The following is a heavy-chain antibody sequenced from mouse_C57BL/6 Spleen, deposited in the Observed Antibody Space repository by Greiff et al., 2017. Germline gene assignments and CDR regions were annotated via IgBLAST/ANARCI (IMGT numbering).Heavy chain of an antibody. V-gene: IGHV1-64*01. CDR2: LHPNSGST. Sequence: QVQLQQPGAELVKPGASVKLSCKASGYTFTSYWMHWLKQRPGQGLEWIGMLHPNSGSTNYNEKFKSKATLTVDKSSSTSYMQHSRLTSEDSAVEYCARAPYGNYGYWGQGTTLTVSS. J-gene: IGHJ2*01. CDR3: ARAPYGNYGY. D-gene: IGHD2-1*01. CDR1: GYTFTSYW.